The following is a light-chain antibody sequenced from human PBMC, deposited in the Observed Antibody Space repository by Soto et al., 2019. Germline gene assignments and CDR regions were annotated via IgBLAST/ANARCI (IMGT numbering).Light chain of an antibody. CDR1: QGVSNH. Sequence: EIVMTQSPATLSVSPGVRATLSCRASQGVSNHLAWYQQKPGQAPRLLIYGASTRATGIPARFSGSGSGTEFTLTISSLQSEDFAVYYCQQYDNWPPWTFGQGTKVEIK. CDR3: QQYDNWPPWT. V-gene: IGKV3-15*01. CDR2: GAS. J-gene: IGKJ1*01.